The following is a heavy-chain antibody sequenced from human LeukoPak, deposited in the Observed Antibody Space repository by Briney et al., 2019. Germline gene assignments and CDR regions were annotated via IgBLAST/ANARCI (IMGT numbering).Heavy chain of an antibody. V-gene: IGHV4-61*02. Sequence: SETLSFTCTVSGGSISSGSYYWSWIRQPAGKGLEWTGRIYTSGSTNYNPSLKSRVTISVDTSKNQFSLKLSSVTAADTAVYYCARDYVYGYSYGFYYYYMDVWGKGTTVTVSS. J-gene: IGHJ6*03. CDR2: IYTSGST. CDR1: GGSISSGSYY. CDR3: ARDYVYGYSYGFYYYYMDV. D-gene: IGHD5-18*01.